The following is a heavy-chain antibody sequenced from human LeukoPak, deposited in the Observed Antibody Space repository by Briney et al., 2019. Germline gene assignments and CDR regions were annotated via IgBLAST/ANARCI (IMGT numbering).Heavy chain of an antibody. CDR1: GYTFTSYD. J-gene: IGHJ4*02. Sequence: ASVKVSCKASGYTFTSYDINWVRQATGQGLEWMGWMNPNSGNTGYAQKFRGRVTMTRNTSISTAYMELSSLRSEDTAVYYCARVLSRMITFGGVIVSRYWGQGTLVIVSS. CDR2: MNPNSGNT. D-gene: IGHD3-16*02. V-gene: IGHV1-8*01. CDR3: ARVLSRMITFGGVIVSRY.